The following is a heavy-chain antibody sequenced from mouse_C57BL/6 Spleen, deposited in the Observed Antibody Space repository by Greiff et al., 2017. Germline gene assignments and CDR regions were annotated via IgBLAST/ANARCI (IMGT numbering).Heavy chain of an antibody. CDR1: GYTFTSYG. CDR3: ARSTTVVENFDY. Sequence: QVQLQQSGAELARPGASVKLSCKASGYTFTSYGISWVKQRTGQGLEWIGEIYPRSGNTYYNEKFKGKATLTADKPSSTAYMELRSLTSEDSAVYFCARSTTVVENFDYWGQGTTLTVSS. V-gene: IGHV1-81*01. J-gene: IGHJ2*01. CDR2: IYPRSGNT. D-gene: IGHD1-1*01.